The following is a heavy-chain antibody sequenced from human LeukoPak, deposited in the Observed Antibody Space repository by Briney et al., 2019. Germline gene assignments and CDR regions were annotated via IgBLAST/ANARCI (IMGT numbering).Heavy chain of an antibody. CDR1: GGSISTYY. V-gene: IGHV4-34*01. D-gene: IGHD3-9*01. J-gene: IGHJ4*02. CDR3: ARGRGTEEEYYDILTNYSNFDY. Sequence: SETLSLTCTVSGGSISTYYWSWIRQPPGKGLEWIGEINHSGSTNYNPSLKSRVTISVDTSKNQFSLKLSSVTAADTAVYYCARGRGTEEEYYDILTNYSNFDYWGQGTLVTVSS. CDR2: INHSGST.